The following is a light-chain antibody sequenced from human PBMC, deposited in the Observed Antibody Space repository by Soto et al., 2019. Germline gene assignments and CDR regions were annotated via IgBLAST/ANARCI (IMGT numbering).Light chain of an antibody. CDR3: QQYNNWPHT. Sequence: EIVMTQSPSTLSVSPGERVTISCRASQSVSNNLAWYQQKPGKAPRLLIYGVSTRDTGVPARFSGSGSGTEFTLTISSLQSEDFAVYYCQQYNNWPHTFGQGTKLEIK. CDR2: GVS. CDR1: QSVSNN. J-gene: IGKJ2*01. V-gene: IGKV3-15*01.